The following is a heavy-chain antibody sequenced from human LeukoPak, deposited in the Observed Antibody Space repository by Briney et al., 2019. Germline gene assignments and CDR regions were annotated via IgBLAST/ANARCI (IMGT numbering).Heavy chain of an antibody. CDR1: GFTFSSYE. J-gene: IGHJ4*02. CDR2: ISSSGSTI. Sequence: GGSLRLSCAASGFTFSSYEIDWVRQAPGKGLEWVSYISSSGSTIYYADSVKGRFTISRDNAKNSLYLQMNSLRAEDTAVYYCARAAYDILTGYYTFDYWGQGTLVTVSS. D-gene: IGHD3-9*01. CDR3: ARAAYDILTGYYTFDY. V-gene: IGHV3-48*03.